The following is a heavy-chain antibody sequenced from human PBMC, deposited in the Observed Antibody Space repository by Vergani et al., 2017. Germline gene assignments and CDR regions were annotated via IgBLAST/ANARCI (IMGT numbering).Heavy chain of an antibody. CDR2: SSGSGGST. J-gene: IGHJ6*02. D-gene: IGHD5-12*01. CDR3: AKANPRNSGYDYLYYYHAMDI. V-gene: IGHV3-23*01. Sequence: EVQLLESGGDLLHLGGSLRLSVAAPGFTFNPSAMNWSRQAPGKGLEWVSGSSGSGGSTYYAGSVKGRFTISRDSSKKTLYLQMNSLSAGDTAVYYCAKANPRNSGYDYLYYYHAMDIWGQGTTVTVSS. CDR1: GFTFNPSA.